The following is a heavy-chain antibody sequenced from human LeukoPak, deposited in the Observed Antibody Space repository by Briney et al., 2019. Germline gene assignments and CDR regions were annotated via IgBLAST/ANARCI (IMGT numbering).Heavy chain of an antibody. CDR3: ATWGYYDSSGYSPDFDY. Sequence: PGGSLRLSCAASGFTFSSYEMNWVRQAPGKGLEWVSYISSSGSTIYYADSVKGRFTISRDNAKNSLYLQMNRLRAEDTAVYYCATWGYYDSSGYSPDFDYWGQGTLVTVSS. CDR1: GFTFSSYE. D-gene: IGHD3-22*01. CDR2: ISSSGSTI. V-gene: IGHV3-48*03. J-gene: IGHJ4*02.